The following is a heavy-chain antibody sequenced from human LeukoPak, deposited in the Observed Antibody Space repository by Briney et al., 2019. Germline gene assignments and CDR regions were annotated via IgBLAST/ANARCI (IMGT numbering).Heavy chain of an antibody. V-gene: IGHV1-2*02. Sequence: GASVKVSCKASGYSFIDYWMHWIRQAPGQGLEWMGKIDLKTGGTESAQRVQGRVTMTRDTSITTAYMELSSLTSDNKAVYFCARAFPHQRFDYWGQGALVTVSS. CDR2: IDLKTGGT. CDR1: GYSFIDYW. D-gene: IGHD2/OR15-2a*01. CDR3: ARAFPHQRFDY. J-gene: IGHJ4*02.